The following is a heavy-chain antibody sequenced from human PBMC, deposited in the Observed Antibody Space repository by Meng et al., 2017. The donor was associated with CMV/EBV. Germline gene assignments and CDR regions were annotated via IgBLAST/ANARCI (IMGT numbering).Heavy chain of an antibody. J-gene: IGHJ6*02. CDR1: GFTFSSYE. Sequence: GGSLRLSCAASGFTFSSYEMNWVRQAPGKGLEWVSYISSSGSTIYYADSVKGRFTISRDSAKNSLYLQMNSLRAEDTAVYYCARDGGYCSSTSCYYYYGMDVWGQGTTVTVSS. CDR3: ARDGGYCSSTSCYYYYGMDV. V-gene: IGHV3-48*03. CDR2: ISSSGSTI. D-gene: IGHD2-2*01.